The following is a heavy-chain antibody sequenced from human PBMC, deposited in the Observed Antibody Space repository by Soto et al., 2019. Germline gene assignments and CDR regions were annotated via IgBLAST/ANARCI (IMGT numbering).Heavy chain of an antibody. D-gene: IGHD3-10*01. V-gene: IGHV4-30-4*01. Sequence: SETLSLTCTVSGGSISSGDYYWSWIRQPPGKGLEWIGYIYYSGSTYYNPSLKSRVTISVDTSKNQFSLKLSSVTAADTAVYYCARGYRGYGSGSYYQYNWFDPWGQGTLVTVSS. CDR3: ARGYRGYGSGSYYQYNWFDP. CDR1: GGSISSGDYY. J-gene: IGHJ5*02. CDR2: IYYSGST.